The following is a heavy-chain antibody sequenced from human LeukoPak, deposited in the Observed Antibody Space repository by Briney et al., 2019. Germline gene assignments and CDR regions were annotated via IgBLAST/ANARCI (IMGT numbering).Heavy chain of an antibody. CDR1: GYSFTSYW. V-gene: IGHV5-51*01. Sequence: GESLQISCRGSGYSFTSYWIGWGRQLPGKGLEGMGIIYPGDSDTRYSPSFQGQVTISADKSISTAYLQWSSLKASDTAMYYCARRLDYYDSSGYADAFDIWGQGTMVTVSS. CDR3: ARRLDYYDSSGYADAFDI. J-gene: IGHJ3*02. D-gene: IGHD3-22*01. CDR2: IYPGDSDT.